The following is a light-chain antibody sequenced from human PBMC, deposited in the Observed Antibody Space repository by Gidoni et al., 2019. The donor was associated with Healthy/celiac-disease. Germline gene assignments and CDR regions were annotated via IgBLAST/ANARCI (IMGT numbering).Light chain of an antibody. CDR1: QSICIY. V-gene: IGKV1-39*01. CDR3: QQSYSTLWS. Sequence: DIQMTQSPSSLSASVGDRVTITCRASQSICIYLHWYQQKPGKAPKLLIYAASSLQSGVPSRFSGSGSGTDFTLTISSLQPEDFATYYCQQSYSTLWSFGQGTKVEIK. J-gene: IGKJ1*01. CDR2: AAS.